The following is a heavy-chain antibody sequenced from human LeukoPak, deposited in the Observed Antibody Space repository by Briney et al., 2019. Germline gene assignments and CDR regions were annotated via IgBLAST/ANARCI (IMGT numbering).Heavy chain of an antibody. CDR1: GYTFTSYG. D-gene: IGHD3-16*02. J-gene: IGHJ4*02. V-gene: IGHV1-2*02. CDR2: INPNSGGT. CDR3: ARGALRLGELSLFDY. Sequence: AASVTVSCKASGYTFTSYGISWVRQAPGQGLEWMGWINPNSGGTNYAQKFQGRVTMTRDTSISTAYMELGRLRSDDTAVYYCARGALRLGELSLFDYWGQGTLVTVSS.